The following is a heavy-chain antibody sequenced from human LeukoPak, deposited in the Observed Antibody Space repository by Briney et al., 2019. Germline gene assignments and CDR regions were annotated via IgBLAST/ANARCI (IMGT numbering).Heavy chain of an antibody. V-gene: IGHV1-46*01. D-gene: IGHD6-6*01. CDR3: ARDDSSSAEFDY. CDR2: INPSGGST. CDR1: GYTFTSYY. J-gene: IGHJ4*02. Sequence: ASVKVFCKASGYTFTSYYMHWVLQAPGQGLEWMGIINPSGGSTSYAQKFQGRVTMTRDMSTSTVYMELSCLRSEDTAVYYCARDDSSSAEFDYWGQGTLVTVSS.